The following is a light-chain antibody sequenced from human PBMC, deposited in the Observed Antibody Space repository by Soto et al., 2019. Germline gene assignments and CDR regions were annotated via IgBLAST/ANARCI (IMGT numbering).Light chain of an antibody. CDR2: EVT. J-gene: IGLJ3*02. CDR3: SSYADSISVL. CDR1: SSDVGAYNY. Sequence: QSALTQPASVSGSPGQSITISCTGTSSDVGAYNYVSWYQQHPGKAPKLMIYEVTKRPSGVPDRFSGSKSGNTASLTVSGLQAEDEADYYCSSYADSISVLFGGGTKVTVL. V-gene: IGLV2-8*01.